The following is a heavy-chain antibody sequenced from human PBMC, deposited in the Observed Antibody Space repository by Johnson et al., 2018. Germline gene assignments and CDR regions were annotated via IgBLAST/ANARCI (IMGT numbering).Heavy chain of an antibody. D-gene: IGHD5-18*01. Sequence: VQLQESGGGLVQPGGSLRLSCAASGFTFSSYWMHWVRQAPGKGLVWVSRINSAGSSTSYADSVTGRFTISGDNAKNTLSLQRNSLRAEDTAVEYCARELVQLKLDAFEIWGQGTMVTVSS. CDR1: GFTFSSYW. J-gene: IGHJ3*02. CDR2: INSAGSST. CDR3: ARELVQLKLDAFEI. V-gene: IGHV3-74*01.